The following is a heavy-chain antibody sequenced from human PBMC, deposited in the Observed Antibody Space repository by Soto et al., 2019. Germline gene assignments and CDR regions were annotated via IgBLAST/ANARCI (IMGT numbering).Heavy chain of an antibody. CDR1: GFTFSSYG. CDR2: ISYDGSNK. Sequence: GGSLRLSCAASGFTFSSYGMHWVRQAPGKGLEWVAVISYDGSNKYYADSVKGRFTISRDNSKNTLYLQMNSLRAEDTAVYYCAKSDYASSLSYYGMDVWGQGTTVTVSS. CDR3: AKSDYASSLSYYGMDV. V-gene: IGHV3-30*18. J-gene: IGHJ6*02. D-gene: IGHD4-17*01.